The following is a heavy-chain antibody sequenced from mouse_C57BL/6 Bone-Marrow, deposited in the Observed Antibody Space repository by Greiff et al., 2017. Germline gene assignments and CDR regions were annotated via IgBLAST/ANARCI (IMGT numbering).Heavy chain of an antibody. D-gene: IGHD1-1*01. CDR1: GYSITSGYY. J-gene: IGHJ1*03. V-gene: IGHV3-6*01. CDR3: ARDESYYYGHWYFDV. CDR2: ISYDGSN. Sequence: EVQRVESGPGLVKPSQSLSLTCSVTGYSITSGYYWNWIRQFPGNKLEWMGYISYDGSNNYNPSLKNRISISRDTSKNQVFLKLNSVTTEDTATDYCARDESYYYGHWYFDVWGTGTTVTVSS.